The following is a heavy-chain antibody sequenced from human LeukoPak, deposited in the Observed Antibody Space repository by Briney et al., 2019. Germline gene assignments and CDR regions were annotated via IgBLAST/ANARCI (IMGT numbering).Heavy chain of an antibody. CDR3: ARDRMVTYFDY. V-gene: IGHV3-30*03. D-gene: IGHD5-18*01. CDR1: GFTFSGYG. J-gene: IGHJ4*02. CDR2: IAFDGSRK. Sequence: GGSLRLSCAASGFTFSGYGMHWVRQAPGKGLEWVTGIAFDGSRKHYADSVKGRFTISRDNSKNTLYLQMNSLRAEDTAMYYCARDRMVTYFDYWGQGTLVTVSS.